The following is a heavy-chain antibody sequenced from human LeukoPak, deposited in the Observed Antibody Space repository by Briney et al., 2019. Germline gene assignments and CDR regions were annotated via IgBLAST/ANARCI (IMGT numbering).Heavy chain of an antibody. Sequence: GGSLRLACAASGFTVSSNYMSWVRQAPGKGLEWVSIIYSGGSTYYADSVKGRFTISRDNSKNTLYLQMNSLRAEDTAVYYCARYRNYYDSSGYYPFDYWGQGSLVTVSS. J-gene: IGHJ4*02. V-gene: IGHV3-53*01. CDR2: IYSGGST. CDR1: GFTVSSNY. D-gene: IGHD3-22*01. CDR3: ARYRNYYDSSGYYPFDY.